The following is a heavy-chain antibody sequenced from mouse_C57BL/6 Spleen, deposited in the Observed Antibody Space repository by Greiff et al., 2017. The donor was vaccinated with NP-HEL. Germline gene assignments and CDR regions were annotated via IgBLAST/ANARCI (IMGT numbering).Heavy chain of an antibody. CDR1: GYTFTDYN. CDR3: ARVRDYDPWFAY. Sequence: VQLQQSGPELVKPGASVKIPCKASGYTFTDYNMDWVKQSHGKSLEWIGDINPNNGGTIYNQKFKGKATLTVDKSSSTAYMELRSLTSEDTAVYYCARVRDYDPWFAYWGQGTLVTVSA. V-gene: IGHV1-18*01. CDR2: INPNNGGT. J-gene: IGHJ3*01. D-gene: IGHD2-4*01.